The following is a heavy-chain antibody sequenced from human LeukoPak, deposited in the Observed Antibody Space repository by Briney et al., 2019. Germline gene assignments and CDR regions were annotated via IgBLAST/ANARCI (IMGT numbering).Heavy chain of an antibody. CDR3: ARDGTTELALYYFDY. V-gene: IGHV3-11*01. Sequence: GGSLRLSCAASGFTFSDYYMSWIRQAPGKGLEWVSYIRSSGSTIYYADSVKGRFTISRDNAKNSLYLQMNSLRAEDTAVYYCARDGTTELALYYFDYWGQGALVTVSS. CDR2: IRSSGSTI. CDR1: GFTFSDYY. J-gene: IGHJ4*02. D-gene: IGHD4-17*01.